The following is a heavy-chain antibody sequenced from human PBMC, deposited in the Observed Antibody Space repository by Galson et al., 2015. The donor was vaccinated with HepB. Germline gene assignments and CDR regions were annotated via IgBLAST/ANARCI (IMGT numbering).Heavy chain of an antibody. V-gene: IGHV1-69*06. CDR3: ARNQALDIVVVPAAADAFDI. D-gene: IGHD2-2*03. CDR2: IIPIFGTA. J-gene: IGHJ3*02. Sequence: SVKVSCKASGGTFSSYAISWVRQAPGQGLEWMGGIIPIFGTANYAQKFQGRVTVTADKSTSTAYMELSSLRSEDTAVYYCARNQALDIVVVPAAADAFDIWGQGTMVTVSS. CDR1: GGTFSSYA.